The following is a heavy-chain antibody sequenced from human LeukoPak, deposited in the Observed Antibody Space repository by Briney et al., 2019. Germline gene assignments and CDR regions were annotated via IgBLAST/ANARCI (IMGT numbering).Heavy chain of an antibody. V-gene: IGHV5-51*01. Sequence: GESLKISCKGSGYSFTSNWIGWVRQMPGKGLEWMGIIYPGDSDTRYSPSLQGQVSISADKSISTAYLQWSSLKASDSAMYYWAKGGNDDAFDIWGQGTMVTVSS. CDR1: GYSFTSNW. CDR2: IYPGDSDT. J-gene: IGHJ3*02. D-gene: IGHD1-1*01. CDR3: AKGGNDDAFDI.